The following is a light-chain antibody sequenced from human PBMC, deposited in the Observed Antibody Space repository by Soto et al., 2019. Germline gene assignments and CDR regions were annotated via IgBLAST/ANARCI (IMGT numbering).Light chain of an antibody. CDR2: KAS. CDR3: QQYGRYSPS. V-gene: IGKV1-5*03. Sequence: DIQMTQSPSTLSASVGDRVTITCRASQSIRSWFAWYQHKPGKAPKLLIYKASTLDTGVPSGFSGSGSGTDFTLTISSLQPDYFATYYCQQYGRYSPSFGPGTKVEIK. J-gene: IGKJ3*01. CDR1: QSIRSW.